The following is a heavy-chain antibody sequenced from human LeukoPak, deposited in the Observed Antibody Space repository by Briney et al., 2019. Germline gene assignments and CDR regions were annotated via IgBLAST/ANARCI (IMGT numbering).Heavy chain of an antibody. D-gene: IGHD5-18*01. CDR2: IIPIFGTA. CDR3: ALGGYSYGNLDY. Sequence: GSSVKVSCKASGGTFSSYAISWVRQALGQGLEWMGGIIPIFGTANYAQKFQGRVTITADKSTSTAYMELSSLRSEDTAVYYCALGGYSYGNLDYWGQGTLVTVSS. V-gene: IGHV1-69*06. CDR1: GGTFSSYA. J-gene: IGHJ4*02.